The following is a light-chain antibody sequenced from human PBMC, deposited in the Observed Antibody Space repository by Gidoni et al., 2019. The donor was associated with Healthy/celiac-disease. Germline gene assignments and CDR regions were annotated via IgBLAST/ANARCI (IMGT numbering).Light chain of an antibody. J-gene: IGKJ1*01. CDR1: QSVSSN. Sequence: EIVMTQSLATLSVSPGERTTLSCRASQSVSSNVAWYQQKPGPAPRLLIYGASTRATGIPARFSGSGSGTEFTLTISSLQSEDVAVYYCQQYNNWPPWTFXXXTKVEIK. CDR3: QQYNNWPPWT. V-gene: IGKV3-15*01. CDR2: GAS.